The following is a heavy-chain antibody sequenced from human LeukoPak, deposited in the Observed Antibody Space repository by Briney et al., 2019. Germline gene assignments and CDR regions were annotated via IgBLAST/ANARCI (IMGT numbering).Heavy chain of an antibody. D-gene: IGHD1-26*01. CDR2: IYTSGST. Sequence: PSQTLSLTCTVSGGSISSGSYYWSWIRQPAGKGLEWIGRIYTSGSTNYNPSLKSRVTISVDTSKNQFSLKLSSVTAADTAVYYCAREATYAPGWFDPWGQGTLVTVSS. CDR1: GGSISSGSYY. V-gene: IGHV4-61*02. J-gene: IGHJ5*02. CDR3: AREATYAPGWFDP.